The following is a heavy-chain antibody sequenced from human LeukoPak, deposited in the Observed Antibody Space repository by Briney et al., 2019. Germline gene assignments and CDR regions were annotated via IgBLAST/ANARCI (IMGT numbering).Heavy chain of an antibody. Sequence: SETLSHTCTVSGGSISSGDDYWSWIRQPPGKGLEWIGYIYYSGSTYYNPSLKSRVTISVDTSKNQFSLKLSSVTAADTAVYYCARGKWELLVDYWGQGTLVTVSS. CDR1: GGSISSGDDY. D-gene: IGHD1-26*01. V-gene: IGHV4-30-4*01. CDR2: IYYSGST. J-gene: IGHJ4*02. CDR3: ARGKWELLVDY.